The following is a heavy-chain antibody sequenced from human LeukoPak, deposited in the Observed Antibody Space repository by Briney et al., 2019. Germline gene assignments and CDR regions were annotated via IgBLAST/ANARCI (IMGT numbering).Heavy chain of an antibody. CDR2: MSSSDDGR. CDR1: GFSFSSYA. V-gene: IGHV3-23*01. Sequence: GGSLRLSCATSGFSFSSYAMSWVRQAPGKGLECVSAMSSSDDGRYYAASVRGRFTISRDTSRSILYLTMNSLRAEDAAVYYCAKAPVTSCRGAFCYPFDYWGQGTLVTVSS. CDR3: AKAPVTSCRGAFCYPFDY. J-gene: IGHJ4*02. D-gene: IGHD2-15*01.